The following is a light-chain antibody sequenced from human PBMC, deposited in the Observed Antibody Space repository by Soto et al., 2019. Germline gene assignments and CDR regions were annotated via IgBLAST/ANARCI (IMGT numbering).Light chain of an antibody. CDR3: QQYNDWPLT. V-gene: IGKV3D-15*01. CDR2: DIS. Sequence: EILMTQSPATLSVAPGERATLSCRASQSVSSNLAWYQQKPGQAPSLLIYDISARATDIPTRFSGSGSGTEFTLTISSLQSEDFAVYYCQQYNDWPLTFGGGTKV. J-gene: IGKJ4*01. CDR1: QSVSSN.